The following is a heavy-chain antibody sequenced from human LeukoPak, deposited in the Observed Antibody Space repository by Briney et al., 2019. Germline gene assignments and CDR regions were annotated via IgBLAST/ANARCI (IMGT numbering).Heavy chain of an antibody. V-gene: IGHV4-34*01. CDR3: ARDDESEVGNFDY. CDR1: GGSFSGYY. D-gene: IGHD3-10*01. J-gene: IGHJ4*02. Sequence: SETLSLTCAVYGGSFSGYYWSWIRQPPGKGLEWIGEINHSGSTNYNPSLKSRVTISVDTSKNQFSLKPSSVTAADTAVYYCARDDESEVGNFDYWGQGTLVTVSS. CDR2: INHSGST.